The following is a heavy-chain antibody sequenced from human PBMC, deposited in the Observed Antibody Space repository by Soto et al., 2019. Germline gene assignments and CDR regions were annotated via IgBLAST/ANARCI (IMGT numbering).Heavy chain of an antibody. V-gene: IGHV4-39*01. CDR2: IYYSGST. D-gene: IGHD3-10*01. CDR1: GGSISSSSYY. CDR3: ARHRSYYGSGSTTNYYYYYMDV. J-gene: IGHJ6*03. Sequence: SETLSLTCTVSGGSISSSSYYWGWIRQPPGKGLEWIGSIYYSGSTYYNPSLKSRVTISVDTSKNQFSLKLSSVTAADTAVYYCARHRSYYGSGSTTNYYYYYMDVWGKGTTVTVSS.